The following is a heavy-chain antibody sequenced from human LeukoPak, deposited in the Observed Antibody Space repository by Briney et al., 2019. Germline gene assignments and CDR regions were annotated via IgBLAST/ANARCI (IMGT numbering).Heavy chain of an antibody. D-gene: IGHD3-3*01. CDR3: ARGTTYYDFWSGYSNAFDI. Sequence: PGGSLRLSCAASGFTFSSYSMNWVRQAPGKGLEWVSYISSSSSTIYYADSVKGRFTISRDNAKNSLYLQMNSLRAEDTAVYYCARGTTYYDFWSGYSNAFDIWGQGTMVTVSS. V-gene: IGHV3-48*01. CDR1: GFTFSSYS. J-gene: IGHJ3*02. CDR2: ISSSSSTI.